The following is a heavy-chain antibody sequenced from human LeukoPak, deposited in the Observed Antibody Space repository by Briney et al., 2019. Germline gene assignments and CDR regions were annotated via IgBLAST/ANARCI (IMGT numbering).Heavy chain of an antibody. Sequence: GGSLRLSRAASRFTFSSYAMSWVRQAPGKGLEWVSSITGHGGTTYYADSVRGRFTVSRDNSNNTLYLQMHSLRAEDTAVYYCAKDRPFGDFRRRDPDFWGQGALVTVSS. J-gene: IGHJ4*02. CDR3: AKDRPFGDFRRRDPDF. V-gene: IGHV3-23*01. CDR1: RFTFSSYA. CDR2: ITGHGGTT. D-gene: IGHD4-17*01.